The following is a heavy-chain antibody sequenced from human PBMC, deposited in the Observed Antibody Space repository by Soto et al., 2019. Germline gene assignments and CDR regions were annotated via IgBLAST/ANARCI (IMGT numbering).Heavy chain of an antibody. CDR1: GGSISPYY. Sequence: QVQLQESGPGLVKASETLSLTCTVSGGSISPYYWSWIRQPPGKGLEWVGYIYYVGSTSYNPSLKSRLTLSLETSKSQISLRLRSVTAADTAVYYCARLGEDYQSLDPWGPGTLVTVSS. CDR3: ARLGEDYQSLDP. J-gene: IGHJ5*02. CDR2: IYYVGST. V-gene: IGHV4-59*08. D-gene: IGHD2-2*01.